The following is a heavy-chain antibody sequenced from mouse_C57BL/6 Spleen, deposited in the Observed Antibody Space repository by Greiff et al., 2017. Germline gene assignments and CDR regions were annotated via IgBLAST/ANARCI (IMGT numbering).Heavy chain of an antibody. Sequence: QVQLQQPGAELVRPGSSVKLSCKASGYTFTSYWMDWVKQRPGQGLEWIGNIYPSDSETHYNQKFKDKATLTVDKSSSTAYMQLSSLTSEDSAVYYCAIFYEYDRDYAMDYWGQRTSGTVSS. CDR1: GYTFTSYW. CDR3: AIFYEYDRDYAMDY. D-gene: IGHD2-4*01. CDR2: IYPSDSET. J-gene: IGHJ4*01. V-gene: IGHV1-61*01.